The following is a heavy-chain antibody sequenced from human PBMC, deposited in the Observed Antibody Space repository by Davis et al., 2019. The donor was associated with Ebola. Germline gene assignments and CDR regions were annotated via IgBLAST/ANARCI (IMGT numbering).Heavy chain of an antibody. CDR2: ISANGGST. V-gene: IGHV3-23*01. D-gene: IGHD3-10*01. CDR3: ARGGDYYGSGSYLRDAFDI. CDR1: GFPFSSYA. J-gene: IGHJ3*02. Sequence: GESLKISCAASGFPFSSYAMSWVRQAPGKGLEWVSGISANGGSTYYANSVKGRFTISRDNAKNTLYLQMNSLRAEDTAVYYCARGGDYYGSGSYLRDAFDIWGQGTMVTVSS.